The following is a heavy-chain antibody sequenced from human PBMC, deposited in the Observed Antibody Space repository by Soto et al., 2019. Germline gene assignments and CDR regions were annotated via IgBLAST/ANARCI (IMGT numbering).Heavy chain of an antibody. CDR3: ARDRKRYCSRTSCYTGNWFDP. D-gene: IGHD2-2*02. V-gene: IGHV1-2*02. CDR2: INPNSGGT. J-gene: IGHJ5*02. Sequence: ASVKVSCKASGYTFTGYYMHWVRQAPGQGLEWMGWINPNSGGTNYAQKFQGRVTMTRDTSISTAYMELSRLRSDDTAVYYCARDRKRYCSRTSCYTGNWFDPWGQGTLVTVS. CDR1: GYTFTGYY.